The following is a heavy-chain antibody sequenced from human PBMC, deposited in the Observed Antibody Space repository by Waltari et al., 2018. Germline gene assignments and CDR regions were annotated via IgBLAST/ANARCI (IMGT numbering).Heavy chain of an antibody. V-gene: IGHV3-30*02. J-gene: IGHJ3*01. D-gene: IGHD4-17*01. CDR3: AKGLGVTNNDGFHV. CDR1: GLTFSPYA. CDR2: ILSDGSKK. Sequence: QVQLVESGGGVVRPGGSLRPSLEASGLTFSPYALHWFRQAPGKGLEWLASILSDGSKKYFADSVKGRFTISRDNSKNTLYLQMNSLRAEDTAVYYCAKGLGVTNNDGFHVWGQGTMVTVSS.